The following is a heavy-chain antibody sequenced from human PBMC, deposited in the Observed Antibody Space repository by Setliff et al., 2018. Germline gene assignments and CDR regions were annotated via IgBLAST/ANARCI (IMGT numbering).Heavy chain of an antibody. D-gene: IGHD3-16*01. CDR2: IIPILGIA. Sequence: GASVKVSCKASGGTFSSYTISWVRQAPGQGLEWMGRIIPILGIANYAQKFQGRVTMTTDTSTSTAYMELRSLRSDDTAVYYCARHRTGGDAFDIWGQGTMVTVSS. CDR3: ARHRTGGDAFDI. CDR1: GGTFSSYT. J-gene: IGHJ3*02. V-gene: IGHV1-69*02.